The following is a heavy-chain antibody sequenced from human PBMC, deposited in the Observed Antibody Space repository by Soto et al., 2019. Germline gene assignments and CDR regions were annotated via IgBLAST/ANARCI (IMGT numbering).Heavy chain of an antibody. Sequence: PSETLSLTCSFSGDSVTSHYFTWIRQSPEKGLEWIGYMHYTGFSHYNPSLKSRLTISVDKSKNQFTLQLTSVTAADTAVYYCARAHQYGSHYYYYMDVWGKGTTVTVSS. D-gene: IGHD2-2*01. CDR1: GDSVTSHY. CDR3: ARAHQYGSHYYYYMDV. CDR2: MHYTGFS. J-gene: IGHJ6*03. V-gene: IGHV4-59*02.